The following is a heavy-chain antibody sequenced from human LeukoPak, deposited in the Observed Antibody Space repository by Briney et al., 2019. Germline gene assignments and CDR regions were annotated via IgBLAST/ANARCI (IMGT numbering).Heavy chain of an antibody. J-gene: IGHJ5*02. CDR3: AKTGSTVTTLNWFDP. D-gene: IGHD4-17*01. CDR1: GFTFSSNG. V-gene: IGHV3-23*01. CDR2: ISVGGGIT. Sequence: GGSLRLSCAASGFTFSSNGMSWVRQAPGKGLEWVSGISVGGGITFYADSVKGRFTISRDNSKNTLYLQMNSLRGEDTAVYYCAKTGSTVTTLNWFDPWGQGTLVTVSS.